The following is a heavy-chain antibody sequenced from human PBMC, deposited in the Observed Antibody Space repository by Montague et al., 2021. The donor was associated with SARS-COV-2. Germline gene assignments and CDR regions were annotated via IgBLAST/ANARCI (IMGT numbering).Heavy chain of an antibody. D-gene: IGHD6-19*01. V-gene: IGHV3-48*03. Sequence: SLRLSCAASGFTFSSYEMNWVRQAPGKGLEWVSYISSSGSTIYYADSVKGRFTISRDNAKNSLYLQMNSLRAEDTAVYYWARVGIGQCLGPNYSTLFDYGGQGTLVTVSS. CDR2: ISSSGSTI. J-gene: IGHJ4*02. CDR1: GFTFSSYE. CDR3: ARVGIGQCLGPNYSTLFDY.